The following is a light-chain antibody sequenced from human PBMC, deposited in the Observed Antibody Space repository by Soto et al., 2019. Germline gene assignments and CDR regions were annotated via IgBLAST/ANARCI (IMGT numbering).Light chain of an antibody. J-gene: IGKJ1*01. CDR3: QEYNTYSRT. Sequence: DIQMTQSPSSLSASVGDRVTITCRASESIDSWLAWHQQKPGKTPNLLIYKASSLESGVPSRFSGSGSGTEFTLTISSLQPDDFATYYCQEYNTYSRTFGQGTKVDIK. V-gene: IGKV1-5*03. CDR1: ESIDSW. CDR2: KAS.